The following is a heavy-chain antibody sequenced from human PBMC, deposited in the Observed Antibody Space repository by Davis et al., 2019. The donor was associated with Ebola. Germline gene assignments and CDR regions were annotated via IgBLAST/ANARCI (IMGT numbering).Heavy chain of an antibody. J-gene: IGHJ4*02. V-gene: IGHV4-61*01. D-gene: IGHD2/OR15-2a*01. CDR3: ARDRISRFDY. Sequence: MPSETLSLTCAVSGDSISSGTHSWSWIRQPPGKGLEWIGYIYYSGSTNYNPSLKSRVTISVDTSKNQFSLKLSSVTAADTAVYYCARDRISRFDYWGQGTLVTVSS. CDR1: GDSISSGTHS. CDR2: IYYSGST.